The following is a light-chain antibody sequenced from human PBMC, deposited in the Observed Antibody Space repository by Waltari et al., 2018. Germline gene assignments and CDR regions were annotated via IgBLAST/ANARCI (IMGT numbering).Light chain of an antibody. J-gene: IGLJ1*01. CDR1: SRDVGNYNW. CDR2: DVS. CDR3: TSYTSSHSLV. Sequence: QSALTQPASVSGSPGQSIPISCTGTSRDVGNYNWLSWYQQHPGKAPKVVIFDVSYRPSGVSNRFSGSKSGNTASLTISGLQAEDEADYYCTSYTSSHSLVFGTGTKVTVL. V-gene: IGLV2-14*03.